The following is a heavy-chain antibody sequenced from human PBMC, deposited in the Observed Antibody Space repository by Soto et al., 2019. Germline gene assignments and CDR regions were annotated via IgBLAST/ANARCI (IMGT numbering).Heavy chain of an antibody. Sequence: GGSLRLSCAASGFTFSSYAMSWVRQAPGKGLEWVSVISGSGGSTHYADSVKGRFTISRDNSQNTLFLQMTSLRADDTAVYYCAKGGYTFAYEWGQGALVTVSS. J-gene: IGHJ4*02. CDR2: ISGSGGST. CDR3: AKGGYTFAYE. CDR1: GFTFSSYA. V-gene: IGHV3-23*01. D-gene: IGHD5-18*01.